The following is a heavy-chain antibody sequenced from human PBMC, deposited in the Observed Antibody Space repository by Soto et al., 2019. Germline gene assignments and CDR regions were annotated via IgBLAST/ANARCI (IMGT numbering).Heavy chain of an antibody. Sequence: GASVKVSCKASGYTFTSYDINWVRQATGQGLEWMGWMNPNSGNTGYAQKFQGRVTMTRNTSISTAYMELSSLRSEDTAVYYCARNYGSGTYSSLWFGPWGQGTLVTVSS. J-gene: IGHJ5*02. CDR2: MNPNSGNT. CDR3: ARNYGSGTYSSLWFGP. V-gene: IGHV1-8*01. CDR1: GYTFTSYD. D-gene: IGHD3-10*01.